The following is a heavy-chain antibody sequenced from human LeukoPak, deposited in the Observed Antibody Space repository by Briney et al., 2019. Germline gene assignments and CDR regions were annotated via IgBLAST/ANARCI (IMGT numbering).Heavy chain of an antibody. V-gene: IGHV3-72*01. CDR2: IRKKSDSCTT. CDR1: GFTFSDHY. D-gene: IGHD7-27*01. J-gene: IGHJ4*02. CDR3: VASNWGRDY. Sequence: GGSLRLSCAASGFTFSDHYMDWVRQAPGKGLEWVGHIRKKSDSCTTDYAASVKGRFTILRDDSRSSLYLQMNSLKTEDTAVYYCVASNWGRDYWGQGTLVTVSS.